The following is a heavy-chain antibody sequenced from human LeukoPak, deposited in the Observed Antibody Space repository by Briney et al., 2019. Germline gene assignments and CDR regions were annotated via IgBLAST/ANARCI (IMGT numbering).Heavy chain of an antibody. CDR2: INPNSGGT. CDR3: ARELSMVGGVPGGGFQH. Sequence: ASVKVSCKASGYTFTGYYMHWVRQAPGQGLEWMGWINPNSGGTKYAQKFQGRGTMTRDTSISTAYMELSSLRSDDTAVYYCARELSMVGGVPGGGFQHWGQGTLVIVSS. V-gene: IGHV1-2*02. J-gene: IGHJ1*01. CDR1: GYTFTGYY. D-gene: IGHD3-10*01.